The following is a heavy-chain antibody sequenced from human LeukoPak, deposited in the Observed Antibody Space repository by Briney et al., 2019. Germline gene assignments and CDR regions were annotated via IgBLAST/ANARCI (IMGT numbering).Heavy chain of an antibody. CDR2: ISYDGSKK. CDR3: ARVGGEVRGVIRPDY. CDR1: GFTFSSYG. V-gene: IGHV3-30*03. J-gene: IGHJ4*02. Sequence: GGSLRLSCTASGFTFSSYGMHWVRQAPGKGLEWVAVISYDGSKKYYADSVKGRFTISRDNSKNTLYLQMNSLRAEDTAVYYCARVGGEVRGVIRPDYWGQGTLVTVST. D-gene: IGHD3-10*01.